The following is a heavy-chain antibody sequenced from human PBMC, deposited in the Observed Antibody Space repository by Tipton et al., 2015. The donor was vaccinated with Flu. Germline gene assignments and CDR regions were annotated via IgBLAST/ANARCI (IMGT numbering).Heavy chain of an antibody. Sequence: LRLSCAVYGGSFSGYYWSWIRQPPGKGLEWIGEINHSGSPYYSPSLKSRVTISADTSNNQFSLRLSSVTAADTAMYYCTRSLRNSSGAPGYWGQGTLVTFTS. J-gene: IGHJ4*02. V-gene: IGHV4-34*01. D-gene: IGHD3-22*01. CDR3: TRSLRNSSGAPGY. CDR1: GGSFSGYY. CDR2: INHSGSP.